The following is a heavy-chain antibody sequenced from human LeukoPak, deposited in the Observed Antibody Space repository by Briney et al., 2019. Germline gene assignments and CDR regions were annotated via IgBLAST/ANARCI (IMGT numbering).Heavy chain of an antibody. CDR3: AKAILIAAAGTI. V-gene: IGHV3-23*01. CDR2: ISSSGGST. J-gene: IGHJ4*02. CDR1: GFTFSSYA. D-gene: IGHD6-13*01. Sequence: PGGSLSLSCAASGFTFSSYAMSWVRQAPGKGLDWVSAISSSGGSTYYADSVKGRFTISRDNSKNTLNLQMNSLRAEDTAVYYCAKAILIAAAGTIWGQGTLVTVSS.